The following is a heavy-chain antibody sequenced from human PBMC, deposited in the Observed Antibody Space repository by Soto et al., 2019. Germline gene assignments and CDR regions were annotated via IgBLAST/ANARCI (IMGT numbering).Heavy chain of an antibody. Sequence: QGQLVQSGAEVKWPGASVKVSCKASGYPFNKYSISWVRQAPGQGREWMGWISASNGNRNYAQKFQGRDPLGTDTVTSRAYMELRNLRSDDTAVYYCTRGHGELAGDFDYWGQGTLVTVSS. CDR3: TRGHGELAGDFDY. D-gene: IGHD3-10*01. V-gene: IGHV1-18*04. CDR2: ISASNGNR. J-gene: IGHJ4*02. CDR1: GYPFNKYS.